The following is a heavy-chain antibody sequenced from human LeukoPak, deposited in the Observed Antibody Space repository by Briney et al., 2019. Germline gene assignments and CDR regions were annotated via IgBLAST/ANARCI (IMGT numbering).Heavy chain of an antibody. CDR3: AQGGSGWRYDD. CDR2: IYHSGTT. CDR1: GDSISGRYW. D-gene: IGHD6-19*01. Sequence: SETLSLTCAVSGDSISGRYWYTWVRQPPEKGLEWIGEIYHSGTTNYNPSLKSRVTISVDKSNNQFSLTLTSVTAADTAIYYCAQGGSGWRYDDWGQGTLVTVSS. V-gene: IGHV4-4*02. J-gene: IGHJ4*02.